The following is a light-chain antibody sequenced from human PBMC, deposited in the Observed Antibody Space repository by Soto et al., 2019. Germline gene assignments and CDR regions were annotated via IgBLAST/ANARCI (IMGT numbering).Light chain of an antibody. V-gene: IGKV1-5*01. Sequence: DIRMTQSPSSLSASVGDRVTITCRASQSITYWLAWYQQKPGRAPKLLIYDVFNLQSGVPSRFSGSGSGTEFTLTISSLQPDDSATYCQQYHSFSFTFGQGTKLEIK. CDR2: DVF. CDR1: QSITYW. J-gene: IGKJ2*01. CDR3: QQYHSFSFT.